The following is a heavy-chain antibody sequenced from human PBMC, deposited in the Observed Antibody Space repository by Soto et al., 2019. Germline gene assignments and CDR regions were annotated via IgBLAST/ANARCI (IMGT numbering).Heavy chain of an antibody. V-gene: IGHV3-21*01. CDR1: GFTFSSYS. Sequence: GGSLRLSCAASGFTFSSYSMNWVRQAPGKGLEWVSSISSSSSYIYYADSVKGRFTISRDNAKNSLYLQMNSLRAEDTAVYYCARDLGDRWGSGDYLKDFDYWGQGTLVTVSS. CDR2: ISSSSSYI. CDR3: ARDLGDRWGSGDYLKDFDY. J-gene: IGHJ4*02. D-gene: IGHD4-17*01.